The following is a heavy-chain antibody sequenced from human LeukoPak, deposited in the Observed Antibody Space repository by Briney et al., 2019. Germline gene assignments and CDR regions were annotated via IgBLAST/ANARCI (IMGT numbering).Heavy chain of an antibody. CDR2: INPNSGGT. V-gene: IGHV1-2*02. Sequence: ASVKVSCKASGYTFTGYYMHWVRQAPGRGLEWMGWINPNSGGTNYAQKFQGRVTMTRDTSISTAYMELSRLRSDDTAVCYCARDRMDCSGGSCRPNWFDPWGQGTLVTVSS. D-gene: IGHD2-15*01. J-gene: IGHJ5*02. CDR1: GYTFTGYY. CDR3: ARDRMDCSGGSCRPNWFDP.